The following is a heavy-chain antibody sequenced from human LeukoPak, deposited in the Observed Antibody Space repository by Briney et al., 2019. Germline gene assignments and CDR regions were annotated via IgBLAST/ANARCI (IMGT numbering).Heavy chain of an antibody. D-gene: IGHD4-17*01. Sequence: GVSLRLSCAASGFTFSDYYMSWMRQAPGKGLEWSAYISSSTTHTNYADSVKGRFTISRDNAKNSLFLHMNSLKAEDTAVYYCARDKSGTLGDYDAFDIWGQGTMVTVSS. CDR2: ISSSTTHT. CDR1: GFTFSDYY. CDR3: ARDKSGTLGDYDAFDI. J-gene: IGHJ3*02. V-gene: IGHV3-11*06.